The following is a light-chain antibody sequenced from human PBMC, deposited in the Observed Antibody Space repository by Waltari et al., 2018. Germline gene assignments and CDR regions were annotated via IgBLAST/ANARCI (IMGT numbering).Light chain of an antibody. V-gene: IGLV1-36*01. CDR1: IPNSGNTA. CDR2: DDS. J-gene: IGLJ3*02. Sequence: QPPSASSAAQPSVTTSSSESIPNSGNTAVHSYQQHPGKAPLLIIYDDSLLPSGVSDRFSGSKSGTTASLTISGLQAEDEADYYCSSWDGSLNGGVFGGGTKLTVL. CDR3: SSWDGSLNGGV.